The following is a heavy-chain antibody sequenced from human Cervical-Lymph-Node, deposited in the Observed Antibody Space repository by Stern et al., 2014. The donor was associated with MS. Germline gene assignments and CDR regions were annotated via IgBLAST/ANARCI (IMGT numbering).Heavy chain of an antibody. J-gene: IGHJ4*02. CDR1: GCSISSYY. CDR3: ARGYGGNPIDY. CDR2: IYYSGST. Sequence: QLQLQESGPGLVKPSETLSLTCTVSGCSISSYYWSWIRQPPGKGLEWIWYIYYSGSTNYNHSLKSRDTIPADTSQTQFSLQLSAVTAADTAVYYCARGYGGNPIDYWGQGTLVTVSS. V-gene: IGHV4-59*01. D-gene: IGHD4-23*01.